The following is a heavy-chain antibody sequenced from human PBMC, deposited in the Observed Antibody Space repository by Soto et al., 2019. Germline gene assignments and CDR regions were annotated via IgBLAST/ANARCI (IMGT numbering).Heavy chain of an antibody. Sequence: QVQLVQSGAEVKKPGASVKVSCKASGYTFTSYGISWERQAPGQGLEWMGWISAYNGNTNYAQKLQGRVTMTTDTSTSTAYMELRSLRSDDTAVYYCARWCSGGSCYPGGRGMDVWGQGTTVTVSS. CDR1: GYTFTSYG. J-gene: IGHJ6*02. D-gene: IGHD2-15*01. CDR3: ARWCSGGSCYPGGRGMDV. CDR2: ISAYNGNT. V-gene: IGHV1-18*01.